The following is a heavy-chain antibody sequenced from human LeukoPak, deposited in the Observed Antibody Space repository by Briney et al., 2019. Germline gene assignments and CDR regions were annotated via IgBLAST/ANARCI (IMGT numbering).Heavy chain of an antibody. D-gene: IGHD3-16*02. Sequence: ASVKVSCKASGYTFTSYDINWVRQATGQGLEWMGWMNPNSGNTGYAQKFQGRVTMTRNTSISAAYMELSRLRSDDTAVYYCARPPAGSLFAPDLYFDYWGQGTLVTVSS. J-gene: IGHJ4*02. V-gene: IGHV1-8*01. CDR2: MNPNSGNT. CDR1: GYTFTSYD. CDR3: ARPPAGSLFAPDLYFDY.